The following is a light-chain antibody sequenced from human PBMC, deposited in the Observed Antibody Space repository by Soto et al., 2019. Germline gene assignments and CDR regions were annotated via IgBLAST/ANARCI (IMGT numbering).Light chain of an antibody. CDR3: TSWTTSTTMI. Sequence: QSALSQPASVSGSPGQSITISCTGTSSDIGAYNYVSWYQQHPGKAPKLMVYDVNIRPSGVSKRFSGSKSGNTASLTISGRQAEDEADYYCTSWTTSTTMIFGGGTKLTVL. CDR1: SSDIGAYNY. J-gene: IGLJ2*01. CDR2: DVN. V-gene: IGLV2-14*03.